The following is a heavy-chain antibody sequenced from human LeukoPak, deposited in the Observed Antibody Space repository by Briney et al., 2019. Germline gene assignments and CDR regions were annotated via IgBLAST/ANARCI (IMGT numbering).Heavy chain of an antibody. CDR2: IYSGGST. D-gene: IGHD6-19*01. Sequence: GGSLRLSCAASGFTVSSNYMSWVRQAPGKGLEWVSVIYSGGSTYYADSVKGRFTISRDNSKNTLYLQMNSLRAEDTAVYYCAKGLRYSSGWYYFDYWGQGTLVTVSS. J-gene: IGHJ4*02. CDR1: GFTVSSNY. V-gene: IGHV3-53*01. CDR3: AKGLRYSSGWYYFDY.